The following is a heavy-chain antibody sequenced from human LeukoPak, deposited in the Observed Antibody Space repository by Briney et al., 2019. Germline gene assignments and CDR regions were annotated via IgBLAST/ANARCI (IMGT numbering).Heavy chain of an antibody. J-gene: IGHJ4*02. CDR1: GFTFSSYA. V-gene: IGHV3-30*04. Sequence: GGSLRLSCAASGFTFSSYAMHWVRQAPGKGLEWVAVISYDGSNKYYADSVKGRFTISRDNSKNTLYLQMNSLRAEDTAVYYCARVGTMIVVVTYFDYWGQGTLVTVSS. CDR2: ISYDGSNK. D-gene: IGHD3-22*01. CDR3: ARVGTMIVVVTYFDY.